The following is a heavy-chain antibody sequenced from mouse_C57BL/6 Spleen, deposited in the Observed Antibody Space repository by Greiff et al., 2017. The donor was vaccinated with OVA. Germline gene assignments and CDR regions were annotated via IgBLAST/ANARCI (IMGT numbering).Heavy chain of an antibody. V-gene: IGHV1-15*01. D-gene: IGHD2-1*01. Sequence: QVQLKQSGAELVRPGASVTLSCKASGYTFTDYEMHWVKQTPVHGLEWIGAIDPETGGTAYNQKFKGKAILTADKSSSTAYMELRSLTSEDSAVYYCTRLGGYGNYVAMDYWGQGTSVTVSS. J-gene: IGHJ4*01. CDR3: TRLGGYGNYVAMDY. CDR1: GYTFTDYE. CDR2: IDPETGGT.